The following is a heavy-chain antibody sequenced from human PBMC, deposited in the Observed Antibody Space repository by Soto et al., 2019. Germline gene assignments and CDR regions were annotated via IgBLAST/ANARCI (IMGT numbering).Heavy chain of an antibody. CDR3: ARGLRAGFPYYYYGMDV. D-gene: IGHD3-10*01. V-gene: IGHV4-34*01. J-gene: IGHJ6*02. CDR1: GWSFSGYY. CDR2: INHSGST. Sequence: XETLSLTCAVDGWSFSGYYWSWIRQPPGKGLEWIGEINHSGSTNYNPSLKSRVTISVDTSKNQFSLKLSSVTAADTAVYYCARGLRAGFPYYYYGMDVWGQGTTVTVSS.